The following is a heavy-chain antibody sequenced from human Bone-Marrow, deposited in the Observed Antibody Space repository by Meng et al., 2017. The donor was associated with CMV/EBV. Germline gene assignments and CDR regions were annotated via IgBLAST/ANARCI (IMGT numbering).Heavy chain of an antibody. CDR3: ARVRGSSAGDYYYGMDV. V-gene: IGHV1-69*02. Sequence: SVKVSCKASGGTFSSYTISWVRQAPGQGLEWMGRIIPILGIANYAQKFQGRVTITADKSTSTAYMELSSLRSEDTAVYYCARVRGSSAGDYYYGMDVWGQGTTVTVSS. CDR1: GGTFSSYT. CDR2: IIPILGIA. J-gene: IGHJ6*02. D-gene: IGHD6-6*01.